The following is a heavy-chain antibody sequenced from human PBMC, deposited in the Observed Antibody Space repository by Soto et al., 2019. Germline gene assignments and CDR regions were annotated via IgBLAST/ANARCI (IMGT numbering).Heavy chain of an antibody. D-gene: IGHD3-22*01. V-gene: IGHV3-23*01. CDR1: GFTFSSYA. CDR2: ISGSGGST. CDR3: AKVIGYDTSGYAEN. Sequence: PGGSLRLSCAASGFTFSSYAMSWVRQAPRKGLEWVSAISGSGGSTDYADSVKARFTISRDNSKNTLYLQMNSLRAEDTAVYYCAKVIGYDTSGYAENWGQGTQVTSPQ. J-gene: IGHJ4*02.